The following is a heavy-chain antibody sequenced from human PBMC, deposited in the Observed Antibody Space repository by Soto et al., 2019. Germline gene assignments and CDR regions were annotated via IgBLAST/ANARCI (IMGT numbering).Heavy chain of an antibody. V-gene: IGHV3-30-3*01. D-gene: IGHD2-2*02. CDR1: GFTFSSYA. CDR3: ARGRAVEYQLLYENYYYGMDV. J-gene: IGHJ6*02. CDR2: ISYDGSNK. Sequence: PGGSLRLSCAASGFTFSSYAMHWVRQAPGKGLEWVAVISYDGSNKYYADSVKGRFTISRDNSKNTLYLQMNSLRAEDTAVYYCARGRAVEYQLLYENYYYGMDVWGQGTTVTVSS.